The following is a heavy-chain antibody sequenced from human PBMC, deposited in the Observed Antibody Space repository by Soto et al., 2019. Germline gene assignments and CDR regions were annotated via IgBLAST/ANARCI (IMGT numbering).Heavy chain of an antibody. CDR3: ARVGYIAVAWYYFDY. CDR1: GGSISSYY. V-gene: IGHV4-59*01. J-gene: IGHJ4*02. Sequence: PSETLSLTCTVSGGSISSYYWSWIRQPPGKGLEWIGYIYYSGSTNYNPFLKSRVTISVDTSKNQFSLKLSSVTAADTAVYYCARVGYIAVAWYYFDYWGQGTLVTVSS. D-gene: IGHD6-19*01. CDR2: IYYSGST.